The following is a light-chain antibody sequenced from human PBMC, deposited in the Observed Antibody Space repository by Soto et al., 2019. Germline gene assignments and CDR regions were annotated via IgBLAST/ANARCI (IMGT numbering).Light chain of an antibody. J-gene: IGKJ5*01. CDR1: ESLLNRNGKNY. CDR2: LGS. CDR3: MQALQTPVT. Sequence: DIVMTQSPLSLPVTPGESASISCRCSESLLNRNGKNYMDWYLQKPGQSPQLLIYLGSNRASGVPDRFSGSGSGTDFSLKISRVEADDVGIYYCMQALQTPVTFGQGTRLEIK. V-gene: IGKV2-28*01.